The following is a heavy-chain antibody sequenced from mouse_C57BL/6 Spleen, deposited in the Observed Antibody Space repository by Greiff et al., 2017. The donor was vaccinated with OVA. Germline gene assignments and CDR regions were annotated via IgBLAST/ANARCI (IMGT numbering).Heavy chain of an antibody. CDR1: GYAFTNYL. Sequence: VQLVESGAELVRPGTSVKVSCKASGYAFTNYLIEWVKQRPGQGLEWIGVINPGSGGTNYNEKFKGKATLTADKSSSTAYMQLSSLTSEDSAVYFCARDDYEGYFDYWGQGTTLTVSS. CDR3: ARDDYEGYFDY. J-gene: IGHJ2*01. D-gene: IGHD2-4*01. V-gene: IGHV1-54*01. CDR2: INPGSGGT.